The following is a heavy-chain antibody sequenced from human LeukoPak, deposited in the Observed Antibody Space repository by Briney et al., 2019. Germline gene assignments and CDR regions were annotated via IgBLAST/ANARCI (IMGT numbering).Heavy chain of an antibody. CDR2: INHSGST. D-gene: IGHD2-21*02. J-gene: IGHJ4*02. CDR1: GGSFSGYY. CDR3: ARVPPYCGGDCYDYFDY. Sequence: SETLSLTCAVYGGSFSGYYWSWIRQPPGKGLEWIGEINHSGSTNYNPSLKSRVTISVDTSKNQFSLKLSSVTAADTAVYYCARVPPYCGGDCYDYFDYWGQGTLVTVSS. V-gene: IGHV4-34*01.